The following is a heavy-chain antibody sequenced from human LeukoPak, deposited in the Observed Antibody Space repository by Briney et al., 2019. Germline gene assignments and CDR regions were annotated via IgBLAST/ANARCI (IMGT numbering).Heavy chain of an antibody. CDR3: ASYEKDCSGGSCYSNGFDY. CDR1: GGSISSSSYY. J-gene: IGHJ4*02. CDR2: IYYSGST. D-gene: IGHD2-15*01. V-gene: IGHV4-39*01. Sequence: PSETLSLTCTVSGGSISSSSYYWGWLRQPPGKGLEWIGSIYYSGSTYYNPSLRSRVTISVDTSKNQFSLKLSSVTAADTAVYYCASYEKDCSGGSCYSNGFDYWGQGTLVTVSS.